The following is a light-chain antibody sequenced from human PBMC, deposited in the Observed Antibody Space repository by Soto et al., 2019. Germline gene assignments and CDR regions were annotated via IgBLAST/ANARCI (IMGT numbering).Light chain of an antibody. Sequence: EIVLTQSPATLSLSPGERATLSCRASQSVSSDLAWYQQKPGQAPRLLIYDASNRATGIPARFSGSGSGTDFTLTISSLEAEDFAVYYCQQRSNWPITFGQGTRLEI. J-gene: IGKJ5*01. CDR2: DAS. CDR3: QQRSNWPIT. V-gene: IGKV3-11*01. CDR1: QSVSSD.